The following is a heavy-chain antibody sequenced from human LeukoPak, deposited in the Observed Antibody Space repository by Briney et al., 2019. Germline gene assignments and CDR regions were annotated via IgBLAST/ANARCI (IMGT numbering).Heavy chain of an antibody. J-gene: IGHJ4*02. CDR2: IIPIFGTA. CDR1: GGAFSSYA. D-gene: IGHD5-18*01. CDR3: ARGRETAMVTAFDY. V-gene: IGHV1-69*01. Sequence: GASVKVSCTASGGAFSSYAISWVRQAPGQGLEWMGGIIPIFGTANYAQKFQGRVTITADESTSTAYMELSSLRSEDTAVYYCARGRETAMVTAFDYWGQGTLVTVSS.